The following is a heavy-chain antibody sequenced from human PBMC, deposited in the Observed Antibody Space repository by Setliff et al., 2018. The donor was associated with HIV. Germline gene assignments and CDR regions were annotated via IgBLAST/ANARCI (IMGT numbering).Heavy chain of an antibody. CDR3: AKVSRGTVVRGSITVGYFDS. CDR1: GFTFSTYD. D-gene: IGHD3-10*01. CDR2: INGGGYST. J-gene: IGHJ4*02. Sequence: PGGSLRLSCAASGFTFSTYDMTWVRQAPGKGLEWVSLINGGGYSTYYAESERGRFTISRDNSKNTLYMQMNTLRAEDTAIYYCAKVSRGTVVRGSITVGYFDSWGRGTLVTVSS. V-gene: IGHV3-23*01.